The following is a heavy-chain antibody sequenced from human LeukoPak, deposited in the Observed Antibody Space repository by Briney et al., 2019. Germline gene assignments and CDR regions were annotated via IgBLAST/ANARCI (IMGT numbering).Heavy chain of an antibody. J-gene: IGHJ6*03. CDR3: AKRGGTESFYYYYYMDV. D-gene: IGHD2-15*01. CDR1: GFTFSSYD. CDR2: ISRSGGTK. Sequence: GGSLRLSCAASGFTFSSYDMTWVRQTPGKGLQWVALISRSGGTKYYADSVKGRFTISRDNSKNTLYLQMTSLTAEDTAEYYCAKRGGTESFYYYYYMDVWGKGTTVTVSS. V-gene: IGHV3-23*01.